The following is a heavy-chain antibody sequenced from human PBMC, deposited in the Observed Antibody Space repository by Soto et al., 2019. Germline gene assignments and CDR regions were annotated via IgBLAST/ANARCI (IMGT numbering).Heavy chain of an antibody. CDR1: GFTFSNFV. CDR2: IWYDGSNE. D-gene: IGHD3-16*01. CDR3: ARDPGGERRPFDY. V-gene: IGHV3-33*01. Sequence: GGFLRLSCTASGFTFSNFVMHWVHQAPGKGLEWVAVIWYDGSNEYYGDSVRGRFTISRDNSKSTLYLQMNSLRAEDTAVYFCARDPGGERRPFDYWGHGTLVTVSS. J-gene: IGHJ4*01.